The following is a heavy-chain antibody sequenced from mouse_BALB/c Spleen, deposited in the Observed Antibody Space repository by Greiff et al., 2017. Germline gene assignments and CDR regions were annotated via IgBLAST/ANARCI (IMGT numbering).Heavy chain of an antibody. CDR3: AREGTRYAMDY. Sequence: EVHLVESGGGLVKPGGSLKLSCAASGFTFSSYAMSWVRQTPEKRLEWVATISSGGSYTYYPDSVKGRFTISRDNAKNTLYLQMSSLRSEDTAMYYCAREGTRYAMDYWGQGTSVTVSS. D-gene: IGHD3-3*01. CDR2: ISSGGSYT. J-gene: IGHJ4*01. CDR1: GFTFSSYA. V-gene: IGHV5-9-3*01.